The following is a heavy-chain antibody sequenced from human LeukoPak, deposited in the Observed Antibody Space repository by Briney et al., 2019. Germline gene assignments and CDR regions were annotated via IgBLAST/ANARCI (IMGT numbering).Heavy chain of an antibody. CDR2: ISGSGGST. J-gene: IGHJ4*02. CDR1: GFTFSSYA. V-gene: IGHV3-23*01. Sequence: PGGSLRLSCAASGFTFSSYAMSWVRQAPGKGLEWVSAISGSGGSTYYADSVKGRFTISRDNSKNTLYLQMNSLRAEDTAVYYCAKGAYYDFWSGYKTTNNFDYWGQGTLVTVSS. D-gene: IGHD3-3*01. CDR3: AKGAYYDFWSGYKTTNNFDY.